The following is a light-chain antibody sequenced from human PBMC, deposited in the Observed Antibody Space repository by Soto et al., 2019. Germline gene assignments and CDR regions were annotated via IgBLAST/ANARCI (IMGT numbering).Light chain of an antibody. V-gene: IGLV1-51*01. J-gene: IGLJ1*01. Sequence: QSVLTQPPSVSAAPGQKVTISCSGSNSDIGSHHVSWYQQFPGRAPTLFIYDNNKRPSGISGRFSASKSGTSATLGITGLQTGDEADHYCGSWDSSLSAYVFGTGTKVTVL. CDR1: NSDIGSHH. CDR2: DNN. CDR3: GSWDSSLSAYV.